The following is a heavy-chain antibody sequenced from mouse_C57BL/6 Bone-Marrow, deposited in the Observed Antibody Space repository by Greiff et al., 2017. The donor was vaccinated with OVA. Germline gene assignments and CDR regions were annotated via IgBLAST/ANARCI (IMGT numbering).Heavy chain of an antibody. Sequence: QVQLQQPGAELVKPGASVKVSCKASGYTFTSYWMHWVKQRPGQGLEWIGRIHPSDSDTNYNQKFKGKATLTVDKSSSTAYMQLSILTSASSAVSYCSLRVLYCSSCSLSYAMDYWGPGTSVPVSS. J-gene: IGHJ4*01. CDR1: GYTFTSYW. D-gene: IGHD1-1*01. CDR2: IHPSDSDT. CDR3: SLRVLYCSSCSLSYAMDY. V-gene: IGHV1-74*01.